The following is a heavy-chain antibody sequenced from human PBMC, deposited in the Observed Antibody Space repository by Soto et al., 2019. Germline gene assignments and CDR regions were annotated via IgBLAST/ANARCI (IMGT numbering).Heavy chain of an antibody. CDR3: ARDGYDSGGYYGSIDY. D-gene: IGHD3-22*01. V-gene: IGHV3-23*01. J-gene: IGHJ4*02. CDR1: GFTFSNYA. CDR2: ISGGGGGST. Sequence: GGSLRLSCAVSGFTFSNYAMSWVRQAPGKGLEWVSSISGGGGGSTYYADSVKGRFTISRDNSKKTLYMQMNSLRAEDTAVYYCARDGYDSGGYYGSIDYWGQGTLVTVSS.